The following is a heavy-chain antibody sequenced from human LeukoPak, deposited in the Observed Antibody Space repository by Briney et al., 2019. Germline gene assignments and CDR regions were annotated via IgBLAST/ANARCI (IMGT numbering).Heavy chain of an antibody. CDR2: IYYSGST. V-gene: IGHV4-61*01. J-gene: IGHJ3*02. Sequence: SETLSLTCTVSGGSIGSSSYYWSWIRQPPGKGLEWIGYIYYSGSTNYNPSLKSRVTISVDTSKNQFSLKLSSVTAADTAVYYCARDRFAFDIWGQGTMVTVSS. D-gene: IGHD3-3*01. CDR3: ARDRFAFDI. CDR1: GGSIGSSSYY.